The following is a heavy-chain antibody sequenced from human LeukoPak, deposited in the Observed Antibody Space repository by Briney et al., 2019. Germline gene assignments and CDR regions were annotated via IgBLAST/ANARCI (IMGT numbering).Heavy chain of an antibody. CDR3: ARLHCSGANCYSGSAYYFDY. CDR1: GYSFTSYW. Sequence: GESLKISCKGSGYSFTSYWIAWVRQMPGGGQEWMGIIYLGDSDIKYSPSFRGQVTISADRSISTAYLQWSSLKASDTAMYYCARLHCSGANCYSGSAYYFDYWGQGTLVTVSS. J-gene: IGHJ4*02. V-gene: IGHV5-51*01. D-gene: IGHD2-15*01. CDR2: IYLGDSDI.